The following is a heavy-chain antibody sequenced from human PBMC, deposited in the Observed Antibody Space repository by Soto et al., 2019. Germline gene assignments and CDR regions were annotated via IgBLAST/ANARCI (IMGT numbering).Heavy chain of an antibody. D-gene: IGHD3-16*01. J-gene: IGHJ4*02. Sequence: GGSLRLSCAASGFTVSINHMSWVRQAPGKGLEWVSVVYAGGDTDYADSVKGRFTISRDNLKNTLYLQINGLSTEDTAVYYCVLGTSSRSYFDYWGQGTLVTVSS. CDR1: GFTVSINH. CDR2: VYAGGDT. CDR3: VLGTSSRSYFDY. V-gene: IGHV3-66*01.